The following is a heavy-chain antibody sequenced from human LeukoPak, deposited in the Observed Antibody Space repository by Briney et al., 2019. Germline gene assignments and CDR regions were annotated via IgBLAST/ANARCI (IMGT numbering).Heavy chain of an antibody. CDR1: GFTFSNYA. D-gene: IGHD6-6*01. V-gene: IGHV3-23*01. CDR2: ISGSGGST. CDR3: ARDGAGKAQIAARAFDI. Sequence: GGSLRLSCAASGFTFSNYAMNWVRQAPGKGLEWVSAISGSGGSTYYADSVKGRFTISRDNAKNSLYLQMNSLRAEDTAAYYCARDGAGKAQIAARAFDIWGQGTMVTVSS. J-gene: IGHJ3*02.